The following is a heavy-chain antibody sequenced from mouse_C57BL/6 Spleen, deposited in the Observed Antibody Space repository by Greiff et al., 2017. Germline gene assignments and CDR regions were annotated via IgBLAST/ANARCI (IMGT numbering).Heavy chain of an antibody. J-gene: IGHJ3*01. Sequence: VQLQQPGPELVKPGASVKISCKASGYSFTDYNMNWVKQSNGKSLEWIGVINPNYGTTNYNQKFKGKATLTVDQSSSTAYMQLNSLTSEDSAVYYCAREGIYYDYAWFAYWGQGTLVTVSA. CDR1: GYSFTDYN. CDR2: INPNYGTT. V-gene: IGHV1-39*01. D-gene: IGHD2-4*01. CDR3: AREGIYYDYAWFAY.